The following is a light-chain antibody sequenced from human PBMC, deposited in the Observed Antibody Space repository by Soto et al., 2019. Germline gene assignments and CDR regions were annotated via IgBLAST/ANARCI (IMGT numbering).Light chain of an antibody. CDR3: QQYSAWPYT. Sequence: EIVMTQSPATLAVSPGERATLSCRASQSISSQLTWYQQKPGQPPRLLIYGASTLATGIPARFSGSGSGTEFTLTISSLQSEDFAVYYCQQYSAWPYTFGQGTKLEIK. J-gene: IGKJ2*01. V-gene: IGKV3-15*01. CDR2: GAS. CDR1: QSISSQ.